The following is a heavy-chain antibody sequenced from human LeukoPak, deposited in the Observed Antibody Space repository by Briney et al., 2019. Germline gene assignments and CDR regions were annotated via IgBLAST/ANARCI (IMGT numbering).Heavy chain of an antibody. D-gene: IGHD3-3*01. CDR2: INHSGST. CDR1: GGSFSGNY. Sequence: SETLSLTCAVYGGSFSGNYWSWIRQPPGKGLEWIGEINHSGSTNYNPSLKSRVTISVDTSKNQFSLKLSSVTAADTAVYYCARRRFLEWYHRYWGQGTLVTVSS. J-gene: IGHJ4*02. CDR3: ARRRFLEWYHRY. V-gene: IGHV4-34*01.